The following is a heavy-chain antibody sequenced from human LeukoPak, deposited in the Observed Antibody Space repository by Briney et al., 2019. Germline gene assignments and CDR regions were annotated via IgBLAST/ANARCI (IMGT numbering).Heavy chain of an antibody. CDR1: GGSFSGYY. CDR2: INHSGST. CDR3: AREVAAEDY. Sequence: SETLSLTCAVYGGSFSGYYWSWIRQPPGKGLEWIGEINHSGSTNYNPSLKSRVTISVDTSKNQFFLKLSSVTAADTAVYYCAREVAAEDYWGQGTLVTVSS. J-gene: IGHJ4*02. V-gene: IGHV4-34*01. D-gene: IGHD6-19*01.